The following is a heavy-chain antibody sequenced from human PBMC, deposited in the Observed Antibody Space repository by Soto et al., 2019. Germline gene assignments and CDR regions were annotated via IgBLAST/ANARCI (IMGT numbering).Heavy chain of an antibody. CDR3: ARDLGTDYSDP. Sequence: QVQLVQSGPEVKKPGASVKVSCQASGYTFTDYVITWVRQAPGRGLEWMGWISPYSADTNYAQKFQGRLTITADTSTGKAYMELTTLTPDDTAVYFCARDLGTDYSDPWGQGTLVTVSS. CDR2: ISPYSADT. J-gene: IGHJ5*02. CDR1: GYTFTDYV. D-gene: IGHD3-10*01. V-gene: IGHV1-18*01.